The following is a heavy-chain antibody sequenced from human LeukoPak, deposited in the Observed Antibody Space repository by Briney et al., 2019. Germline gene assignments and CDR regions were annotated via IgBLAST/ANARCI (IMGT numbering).Heavy chain of an antibody. Sequence: SVKVSCKASGGTFSSYAISWVRQAPGQGLEWMGGIIPIFGTANYAQKFQGRVTITTDESTSTAYMELSSLRSEDTAVYYCARALSSIAARPDAFDIWGQGTMVTVSS. CDR3: ARALSSIAARPDAFDI. CDR1: GGTFSSYA. J-gene: IGHJ3*02. CDR2: IIPIFGTA. V-gene: IGHV1-69*05. D-gene: IGHD6-6*01.